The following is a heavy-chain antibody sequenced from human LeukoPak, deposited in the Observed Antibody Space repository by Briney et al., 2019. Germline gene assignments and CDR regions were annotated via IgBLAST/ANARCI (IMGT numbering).Heavy chain of an antibody. D-gene: IGHD3-22*01. CDR3: ARERSDYYDSSGYYYWYFDY. CDR1: GGSISSYY. J-gene: IGHJ4*02. Sequence: SETLSLTCTVSGGSISSYYWRWIRQPPGKGLEWIGYIYYSGSTNYNPSLKSRVTISVDTSKNQFSLKLSSVTAADTAVYYCARERSDYYDSSGYYYWYFDYWGQGTLVTVSS. CDR2: IYYSGST. V-gene: IGHV4-59*01.